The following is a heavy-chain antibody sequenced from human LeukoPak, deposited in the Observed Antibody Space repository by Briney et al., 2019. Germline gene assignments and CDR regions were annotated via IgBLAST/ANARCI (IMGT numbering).Heavy chain of an antibody. CDR3: AKLLGTATTYDS. Sequence: PGGSLTLPCEASGFTFSGNWMSWVRQAPGKGLEWVASINPDGSQKLYVDSVKGRFTISRDNTKSSLYLQMNSLGAEDTAIYYCAKLLGTATTYDSWGQGTRVTVSS. CDR2: INPDGSQK. D-gene: IGHD5-24*01. J-gene: IGHJ4*02. CDR1: GFTFSGNW. V-gene: IGHV3-7*02.